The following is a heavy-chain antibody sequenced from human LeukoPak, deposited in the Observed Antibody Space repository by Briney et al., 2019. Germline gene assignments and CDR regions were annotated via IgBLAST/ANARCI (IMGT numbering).Heavy chain of an antibody. CDR1: GFTFSSYA. J-gene: IGHJ5*02. D-gene: IGHD5-12*01. V-gene: IGHV3-30-3*01. CDR2: ISYDGSNK. Sequence: GGSLRLSCAASGFTFSSYAMHWVRQAPGKGLEWVAVISYDGSNKYYADSVKGRFTISRDNSKNTLYLQMNSLRAEDTAVYYCANSPSGYDPNWFDPWGQGTLVTVSS. CDR3: ANSPSGYDPNWFDP.